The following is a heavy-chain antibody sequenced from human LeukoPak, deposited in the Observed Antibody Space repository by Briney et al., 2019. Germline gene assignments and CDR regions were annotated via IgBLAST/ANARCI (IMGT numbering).Heavy chain of an antibody. CDR3: AKENTNAMDYFDY. J-gene: IGHJ4*02. V-gene: IGHV3-30*18. Sequence: GGSLRLSCAASGFTVINNYMSWVRQAPGKGLEWLSVISYDGRKNYYADSVKGRFTISRDNSKDTLYLQMNSLRAEDTALYYCAKENTNAMDYFDYWGQGTLVTVSS. CDR2: ISYDGRKN. CDR1: GFTVINNY. D-gene: IGHD1/OR15-1a*01.